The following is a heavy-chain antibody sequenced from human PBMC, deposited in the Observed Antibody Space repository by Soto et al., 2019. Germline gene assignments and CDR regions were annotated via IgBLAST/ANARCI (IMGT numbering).Heavy chain of an antibody. V-gene: IGHV4-31*03. CDR2: IYYNGST. D-gene: IGHD6-13*01. J-gene: IGHJ4*02. CDR1: GLTISSASYY. CDR3: ARYRTSGSWSKFDY. Sequence: QVLLQEPGPGLLKPSQTLSLTCTVSGLTISSASYYWSWIRQHPGKGLEWVGNIYYNGSTYYSPSLKSRVTLWLDTSKNQFSLRLTSVTAADTAVYYCARYRTSGSWSKFDYWGQGTLVTVSS.